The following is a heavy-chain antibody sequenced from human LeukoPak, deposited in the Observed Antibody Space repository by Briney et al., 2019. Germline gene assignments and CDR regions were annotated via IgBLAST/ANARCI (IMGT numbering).Heavy chain of an antibody. CDR1: GGSISSSSYY. D-gene: IGHD3-9*01. CDR3: ASALEYFDWHESYYFDY. V-gene: IGHV4-39*01. CDR2: IYYSGST. Sequence: SETLSLTCTVSGGSISSSSYYWGWIRQRPGKGLEWIGSIYYSGSTYYNPSLKSRVTISVDTSKNQFSLKLSSVTAADTAVYYCASALEYFDWHESYYFDYWGQGTLVTVSS. J-gene: IGHJ4*02.